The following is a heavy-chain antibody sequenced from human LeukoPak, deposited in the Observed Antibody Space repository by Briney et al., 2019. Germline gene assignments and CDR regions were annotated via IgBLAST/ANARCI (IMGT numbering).Heavy chain of an antibody. CDR3: ARAPSEIGGYYPEYFRH. Sequence: GGSLRLSCAASGFTFSTYWMHWVRQAPGKGLVWVSRIKSDGSTNYADSVKGRFTISRDNAKNTVSLQMNSLRAEDTGVYYCARAPSEIGGYYPEYFRHWGQGTLVTVSS. V-gene: IGHV3-74*01. D-gene: IGHD3-22*01. CDR1: GFTFSTYW. CDR2: IKSDGST. J-gene: IGHJ1*01.